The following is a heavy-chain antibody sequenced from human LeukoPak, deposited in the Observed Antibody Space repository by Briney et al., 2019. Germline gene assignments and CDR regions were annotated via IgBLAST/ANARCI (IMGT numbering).Heavy chain of an antibody. J-gene: IGHJ6*01. CDR2: ISGSGGST. V-gene: IGHV3-23*01. CDR3: AKSRVSYYYGMDV. CDR1: GFTFSTYA. Sequence: GGSLRLSCAASGFTFSTYAMSWVRQTPGKGLEWVSAISGSGGSTYYADSVKGRFTISRDNSKSTLYLQMNSLRAEDTAVYYCAKSRVSYYYGMDVWGKGPRSPSPQ.